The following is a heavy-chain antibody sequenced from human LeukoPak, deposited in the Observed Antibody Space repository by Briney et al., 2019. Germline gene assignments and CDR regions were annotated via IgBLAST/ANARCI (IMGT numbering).Heavy chain of an antibody. V-gene: IGHV3-7*01. D-gene: IGHD3-3*01. Sequence: GGSLRLSCAASGFTFSTSWMTWVRQAPGKGLEWVANIKQDGSEKYYVDSVKGRFAVSRDNAKNSLYLQMNSLRAEDTAAYYCARAQSGFWSGYCFDYWGQGTLVTVSS. CDR2: IKQDGSEK. J-gene: IGHJ4*02. CDR3: ARAQSGFWSGYCFDY. CDR1: GFTFSTSW.